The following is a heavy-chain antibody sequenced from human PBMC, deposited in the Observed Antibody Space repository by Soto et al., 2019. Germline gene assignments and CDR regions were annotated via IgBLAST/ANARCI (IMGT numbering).Heavy chain of an antibody. CDR3: ASPKKGHFDWCFDY. CDR1: GGTFSSYA. V-gene: IGHV1-69*13. Sequence: GASVKVSCKASGGTFSSYAISWVRQAPGQGLEWMGGIIPIFGTANYAQKFQGRVTITADESTSTAYMELSSLRSEDTAVYYCASPKKGHFDWCFDYWGQGTLVTVSS. J-gene: IGHJ4*02. D-gene: IGHD3-9*01. CDR2: IIPIFGTA.